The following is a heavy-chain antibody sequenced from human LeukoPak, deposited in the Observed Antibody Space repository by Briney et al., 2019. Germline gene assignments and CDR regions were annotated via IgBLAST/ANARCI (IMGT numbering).Heavy chain of an antibody. V-gene: IGHV4-39*07. D-gene: IGHD6-19*01. CDR2: IYYSGST. J-gene: IGHJ4*02. CDR1: GGSISSSSYY. Sequence: SETLSLTCTVSGGSISSSSYYWGWIRQPPGKGLEWIGSIYYSGSTYYNPSLKSRVTISADTSKNQFSLRLSSVIAADTAVYYCARDLIAVSLYYFDYWGQGTQVTVSS. CDR3: ARDLIAVSLYYFDY.